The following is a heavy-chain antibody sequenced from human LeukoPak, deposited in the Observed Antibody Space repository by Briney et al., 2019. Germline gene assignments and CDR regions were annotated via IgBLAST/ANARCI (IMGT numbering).Heavy chain of an antibody. Sequence: GGSLRLSCAGSGFTFSSYNMNWVRQAPGKGLEWVSSISGSSSYIYYADSVKGRFTISRGNAKNSLYLQMNSLRAEDTAVYYCARDRITVAATETSFDYWGQGTLVTVSS. J-gene: IGHJ4*02. CDR2: ISGSSSYI. D-gene: IGHD6-19*01. CDR3: ARDRITVAATETSFDY. CDR1: GFTFSSYN. V-gene: IGHV3-21*01.